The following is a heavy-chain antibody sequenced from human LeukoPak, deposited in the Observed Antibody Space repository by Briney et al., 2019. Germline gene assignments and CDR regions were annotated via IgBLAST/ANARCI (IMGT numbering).Heavy chain of an antibody. CDR1: GGSISSTTYY. Sequence: SETLSLTCIVPGGSISSTTYYWGWIRQPPGKRLEWIGSIYYSGNTYYNPSLKSQVTISVDTSKNQFSLKLSSVTAADTAVYYCARKVDYWGQGTLVTVSS. CDR3: ARKVDY. CDR2: IYYSGNT. V-gene: IGHV4-39*07. J-gene: IGHJ4*02.